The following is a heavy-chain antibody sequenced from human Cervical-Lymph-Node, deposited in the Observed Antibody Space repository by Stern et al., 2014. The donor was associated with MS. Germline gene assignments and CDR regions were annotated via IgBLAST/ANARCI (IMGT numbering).Heavy chain of an antibody. Sequence: DQLVESGAEVKKPGSSVKVSCKASGGTFSTYAISWVRQAPGQGLEWMGGITPIFGTANYAQKFQGRVTITADESTSTAYMELSSLRSEDTAVYYCAREYNWNDRFYGMDVWGQGTTVTVSS. D-gene: IGHD1-20*01. CDR2: ITPIFGTA. CDR3: AREYNWNDRFYGMDV. CDR1: GGTFSTYA. V-gene: IGHV1-69*01. J-gene: IGHJ6*02.